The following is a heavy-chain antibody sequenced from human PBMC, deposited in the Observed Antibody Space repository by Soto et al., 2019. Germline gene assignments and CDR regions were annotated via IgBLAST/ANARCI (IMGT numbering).Heavy chain of an antibody. CDR2: IYYSGST. CDR1: GGSISSSY. J-gene: IGHJ5*02. Sequence: QVQLQESDPGLVKPSETLSLTCTGSGGSISSSYWCWIRQPPGMGLACIGYIYYSGSTNYNPFLKSRVTISVGTSKTQFSMKLSSVTAADTAVYYGARRYAANVDAWGQGTLVTVSS. CDR3: ARRYAANVDA. V-gene: IGHV4-59*01. D-gene: IGHD2-8*01.